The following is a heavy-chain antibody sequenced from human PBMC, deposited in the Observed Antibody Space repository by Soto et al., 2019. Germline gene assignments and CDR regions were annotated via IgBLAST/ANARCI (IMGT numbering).Heavy chain of an antibody. J-gene: IGHJ4*02. D-gene: IGHD6-13*01. CDR3: AKLGSGVVAAGTRRDFDY. V-gene: IGHV3-23*01. CDR1: GFSFSSYV. CDR2: ISGDGSST. Sequence: DVQLLESGGGLVQPGGSLRLSCAASGFSFSSYVMNWVRQAPGKGLEWVSTISGDGSSTYYAASVKGRFTISRDNSKNTLHLQMSSLGAEDTALYYCAKLGSGVVAAGTRRDFDYWGQGTRVTVSS.